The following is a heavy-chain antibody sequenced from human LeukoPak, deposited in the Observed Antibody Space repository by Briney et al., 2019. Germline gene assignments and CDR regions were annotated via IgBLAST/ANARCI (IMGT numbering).Heavy chain of an antibody. CDR2: ISGSGGST. CDR3: ARENYDILTGHLLGAYGY. D-gene: IGHD3-9*01. CDR1: GFTFSSYA. J-gene: IGHJ4*02. Sequence: GGSLRLSCAASGFTFSSYAMSWVRQAPGKGLEWVSAISGSGGSTYYADSVKGRFTISRDNSKNTLYLQMNSLRAEDTAVYYCARENYDILTGHLLGAYGYWGQGTLVTVSS. V-gene: IGHV3-23*01.